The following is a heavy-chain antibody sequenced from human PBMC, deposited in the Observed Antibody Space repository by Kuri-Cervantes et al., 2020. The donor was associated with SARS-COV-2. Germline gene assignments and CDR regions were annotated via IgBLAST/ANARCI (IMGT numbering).Heavy chain of an antibody. Sequence: GSLRLSCTVSGGSISSSSYYWGWIRQPPGKGLEWIGNIYYSGRTYYSPSLKSRVTISVDTSKNHFSLKLSSVTAADTAVYYCAKPSGNYHDAFDIWGQGPMVTVSS. J-gene: IGHJ3*02. D-gene: IGHD1-26*01. V-gene: IGHV4-39*01. CDR2: IYYSGRT. CDR3: AKPSGNYHDAFDI. CDR1: GGSISSSSYY.